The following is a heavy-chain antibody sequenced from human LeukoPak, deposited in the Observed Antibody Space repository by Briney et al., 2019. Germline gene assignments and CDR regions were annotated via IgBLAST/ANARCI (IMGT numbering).Heavy chain of an antibody. V-gene: IGHV4-59*01. CDR1: SGSISSSY. CDR2: IYYSGST. CDR3: ASATGHNYYYYYMDV. D-gene: IGHD1-1*01. Sequence: SETLSLTCTVSSGSISSSYWSWIRQPPGKGLEWIGYIYYSGSTNYNPSLKSRVTISVDTSMNQFSLKLSSVTAADTAVYYCASATGHNYYYYYMDVWGKGTTVTVSS. J-gene: IGHJ6*03.